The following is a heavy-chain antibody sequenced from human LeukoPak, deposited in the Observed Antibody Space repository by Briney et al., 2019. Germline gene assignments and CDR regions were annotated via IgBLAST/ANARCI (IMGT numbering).Heavy chain of an antibody. J-gene: IGHJ4*02. CDR1: QFSLVAFA. CDR2: ISASSSAT. CDR3: ATGVGRVGGTYDL. V-gene: IGHV3-48*01. Sequence: PGGSLRLSCVASQFSLVAFAVIWVRQAPGRGLEWISYISASSSATYYAESVKGRFTISRDNAEDSLYLQMNSLRAEDTAVYYCATGVGRVGGTYDLWGQGTLVNVSP. D-gene: IGHD1-26*01.